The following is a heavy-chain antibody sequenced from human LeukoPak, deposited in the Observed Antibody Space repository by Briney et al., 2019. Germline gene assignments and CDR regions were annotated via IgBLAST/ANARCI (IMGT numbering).Heavy chain of an antibody. CDR3: ARDSYGDFSFDY. J-gene: IGHJ4*02. V-gene: IGHV3-23*01. Sequence: GGSLRLSCAASGFTFSTYAMSLVRQAPGQGLEWVSTITGTGGCTYYADSVKGRFTISRDHSKNPLYLQMNSLRAEDTAVYYCARDSYGDFSFDYWGQGTLVTVSS. CDR1: GFTFSTYA. D-gene: IGHD4-17*01. CDR2: ITGTGGCT.